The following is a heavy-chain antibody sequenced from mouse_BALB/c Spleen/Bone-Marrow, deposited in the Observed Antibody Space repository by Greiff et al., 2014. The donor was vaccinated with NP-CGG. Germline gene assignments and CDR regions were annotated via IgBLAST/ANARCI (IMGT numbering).Heavy chain of an antibody. CDR1: GYSFTIYW. CDR3: ARVEITAFAY. Sequence: SGAELVRPGASVKLSCKASGYSFTIYWMNWVKQRPGQGLEWIGMIHPSDIGTRLNQKFKDKATLTVDKSSNTAYMQLSSPTSEDSAVYYCARVEITAFAYWGQGTLVTVSA. D-gene: IGHD2-4*01. CDR2: IHPSDIGT. V-gene: IGHV1-74*04. J-gene: IGHJ3*01.